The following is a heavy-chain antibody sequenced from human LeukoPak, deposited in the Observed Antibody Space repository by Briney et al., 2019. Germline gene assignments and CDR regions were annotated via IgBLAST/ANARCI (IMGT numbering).Heavy chain of an antibody. CDR2: ISAYNGNT. V-gene: IGHV1-18*01. D-gene: IGHD6-13*01. CDR1: GYTFTSYG. Sequence: ASVKVSCKASGYTFTSYGISWVRQAPGQGLEWMGWISAYNGNTNYAQKLQGRVTMTTDTSTSTAYMELRSLRSDDTAVYYCATSYSSSGRGWFGPWGQGTLVTVSS. J-gene: IGHJ5*02. CDR3: ATSYSSSGRGWFGP.